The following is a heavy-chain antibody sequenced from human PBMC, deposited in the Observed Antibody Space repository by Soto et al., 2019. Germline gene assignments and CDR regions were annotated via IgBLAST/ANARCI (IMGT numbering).Heavy chain of an antibody. J-gene: IGHJ4*02. CDR2: ISYDGSDK. CDR3: ARDLVVVATAPFDY. D-gene: IGHD2-21*01. V-gene: IGHV3-30-3*01. CDR1: GFSFSNYP. Sequence: QVQLVESGGGVVQPGRSLRLSCAASGFSFSNYPMHWVRQAPGKGLEWVAVISYDGSDKYYADSVRGRFTISRDNSKNTLYRQMSSLRPEDTAVYYGARDLVVVATAPFDYWGQGTLVTVSS.